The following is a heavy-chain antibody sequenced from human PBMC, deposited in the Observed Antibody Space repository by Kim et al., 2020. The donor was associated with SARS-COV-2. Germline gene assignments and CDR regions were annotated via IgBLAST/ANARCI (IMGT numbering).Heavy chain of an antibody. Sequence: SETLSLTCTVSGGSISSGGYYWSWIRQHPGKGLEWIGYIYYSGSTYYNPSLKSRVTISVDTSKNQFSLKLSSVTAADTAVYYCARDVYDLEAYYNWFDPWGQGTLVTVSS. J-gene: IGHJ5*02. CDR1: GGSISSGGYY. D-gene: IGHD3-3*01. CDR2: IYYSGST. CDR3: ARDVYDLEAYYNWFDP. V-gene: IGHV4-31*03.